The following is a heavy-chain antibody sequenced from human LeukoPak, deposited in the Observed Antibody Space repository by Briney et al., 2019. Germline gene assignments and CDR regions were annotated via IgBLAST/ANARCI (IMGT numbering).Heavy chain of an antibody. Sequence: GGSLRLSCAASGFNFDDYGMSWVRQVPGKGLQWVAGINLTGGGTGYADSVKGRFTISRDNAQNSLYLQMNSLRDDDTAMYYCARDNWSSNYYGSYYFMDVWGDGTTVIVSS. V-gene: IGHV3-20*04. CDR3: ARDNWSSNYYGSYYFMDV. CDR2: INLTGGGT. D-gene: IGHD3-3*01. J-gene: IGHJ6*03. CDR1: GFNFDDYG.